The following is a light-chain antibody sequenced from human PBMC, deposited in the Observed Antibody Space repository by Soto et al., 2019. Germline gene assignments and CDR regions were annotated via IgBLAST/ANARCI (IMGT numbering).Light chain of an antibody. CDR2: DTT. CDR1: TGRVTSGHY. Sequence: QAVVTQEPSLTVSPGGTVTLTCASSTGRVTSGHYPHWLQQKPGQAPRTLIYDTTNTHSWTPARFSGSLLGDKAALTLSGAQAEDEAEYYCSLYDSGFRVFGGGTKLTVL. V-gene: IGLV7-46*01. J-gene: IGLJ3*02. CDR3: SLYDSGFRV.